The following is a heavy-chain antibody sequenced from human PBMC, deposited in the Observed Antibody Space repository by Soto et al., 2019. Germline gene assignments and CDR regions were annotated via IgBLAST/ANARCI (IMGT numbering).Heavy chain of an antibody. Sequence: PSETLSLTCAVYGGSFSGYYWSWIRQPPGKGLEWIGEINHSGSTNYHPSLKSRVTISVDPSKNQFSLKLSSVTAADTAVYYCERGPEGRYGMDVWGQGTTVNVSS. V-gene: IGHV4-34*01. CDR2: INHSGST. D-gene: IGHD2-15*01. J-gene: IGHJ6*02. CDR3: ERGPEGRYGMDV. CDR1: GGSFSGYY.